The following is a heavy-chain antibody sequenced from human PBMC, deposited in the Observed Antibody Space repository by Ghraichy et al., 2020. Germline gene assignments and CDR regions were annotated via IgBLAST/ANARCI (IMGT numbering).Heavy chain of an antibody. D-gene: IGHD2-21*02. Sequence: ASVKVSCKASGYTFTSYGISWVRQAPGQGLEWMGWISAYNGNTNYAQKLQGRVTMTTDTSTSTAYMELRSLRSDDTAVYYCARARSVVTDYNWFDPCGQGALVTVSS. CDR2: ISAYNGNT. CDR1: GYTFTSYG. CDR3: ARARSVVTDYNWFDP. J-gene: IGHJ5*02. V-gene: IGHV1-18*01.